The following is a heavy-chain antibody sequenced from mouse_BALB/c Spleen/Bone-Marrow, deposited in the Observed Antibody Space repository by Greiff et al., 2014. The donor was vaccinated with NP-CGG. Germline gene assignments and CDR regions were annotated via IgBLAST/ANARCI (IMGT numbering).Heavy chain of an antibody. D-gene: IGHD1-1*01. J-gene: IGHJ2*01. V-gene: IGHV5-17*02. Sequence: EVQLVESGGGLVQPGGSRKLSCAASGFTFSSFGMHWVRQAPEKGLEWVAYISSGSSTIYYADTVKGRFTISRDNTKNTLFLQMTSLRSEDTDMYDCGSSPYGYFDYWGQGTTLTVSS. CDR1: GFTFSSFG. CDR2: ISSGSSTI. CDR3: GSSPYGYFDY.